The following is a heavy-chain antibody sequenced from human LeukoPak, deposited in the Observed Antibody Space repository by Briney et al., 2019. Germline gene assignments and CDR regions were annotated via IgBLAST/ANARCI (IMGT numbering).Heavy chain of an antibody. CDR3: ARVSISGPLDY. CDR2: ISSNGGST. J-gene: IGHJ4*02. CDR1: GFTFSSYA. D-gene: IGHD3-10*01. Sequence: GGSLRLSCAASGFTFSSYAMHWVRQAPGKGLEYVSAISSNGGSTYYANSVKGRFTISRDNSKNTLYLQMGSPRAEDMAVYYCARVSISGPLDYWGQGTLVTVSS. V-gene: IGHV3-64*01.